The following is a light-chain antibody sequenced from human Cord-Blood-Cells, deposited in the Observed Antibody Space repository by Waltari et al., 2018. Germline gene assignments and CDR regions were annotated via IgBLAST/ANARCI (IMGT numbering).Light chain of an antibody. CDR1: QSISSY. CDR3: QQSYSTPQT. V-gene: IGKV1-39*01. J-gene: IGKJ1*01. Sequence: DIQLTQSPSSLSASVGDRGTITCRASQSISSYLNWYQQKPGKAPKLLIYAASSLQSGVPSRVSGSGSGTDFTLTISSLQPEEFATYYCQQSYSTPQTFGQGTKVEIK. CDR2: AAS.